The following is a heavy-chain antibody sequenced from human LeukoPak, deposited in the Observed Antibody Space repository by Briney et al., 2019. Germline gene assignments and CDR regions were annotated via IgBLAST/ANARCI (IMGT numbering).Heavy chain of an antibody. V-gene: IGHV4-34*01. J-gene: IGHJ4*02. CDR2: INHAGST. D-gene: IGHD2-21*02. CDR3: ARGGFYCGGDCYVDY. Sequence: KPSETLSLMCAVYGGSFSNYYWTWIRQSPGKGLEWIGEINHAGSTKYNPSLKSRVTISVGASKNQFSLELTSVTAGDTAVYYCARGGFYCGGDCYVDYWGQGTLVTVSS. CDR1: GGSFSNYY.